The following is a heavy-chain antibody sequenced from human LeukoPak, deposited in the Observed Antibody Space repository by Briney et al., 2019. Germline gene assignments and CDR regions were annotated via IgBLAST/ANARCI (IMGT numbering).Heavy chain of an antibody. CDR1: GFTFNTYW. J-gene: IGHJ4*02. CDR2: IKPDGSEK. Sequence: GGXLRLSCAASGFTFNTYWMSWVRQAPGKGLEWVAKIKPDGSEKSYVDSVKGRFTISRDNAKNSVYLQMNSLRVEDTAVYYCARGQLADIYWGQGALVTVSS. D-gene: IGHD2-2*01. V-gene: IGHV3-7*01. CDR3: ARGQLADIY.